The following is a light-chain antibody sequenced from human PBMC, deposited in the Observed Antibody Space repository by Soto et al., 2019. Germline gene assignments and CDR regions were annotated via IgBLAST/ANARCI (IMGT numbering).Light chain of an antibody. CDR2: KAS. CDR1: QSISAW. J-gene: IGKJ1*01. Sequence: DIQMTQSPSTLSASVGDRVSINCRASQSISAWLAWYQQKPGKAPRLLIYKASTLEIGVPSRFSGSGSGTEFTLTISSLQPDEVATYYCQQYNGYSEAFGQGTKVDIK. V-gene: IGKV1-5*03. CDR3: QQYNGYSEA.